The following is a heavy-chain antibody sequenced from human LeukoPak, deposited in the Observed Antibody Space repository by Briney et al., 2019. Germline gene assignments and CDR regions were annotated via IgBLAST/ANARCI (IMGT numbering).Heavy chain of an antibody. CDR1: GGSISNYY. CDR2: IYYSGNT. D-gene: IGHD2-2*01. J-gene: IGHJ4*02. CDR3: ARVRYCSTNRCYDREFDY. Sequence: PSETLSLTCTVSGGSISNYYWSWIRQPPGKGLEWIGYIYYSGNTNYNPPLKSRVTISVDTSKNQFSLKLNSVTAADTAVYYCARVRYCSTNRCYDREFDYWGQGTLVTVSS. V-gene: IGHV4-59*01.